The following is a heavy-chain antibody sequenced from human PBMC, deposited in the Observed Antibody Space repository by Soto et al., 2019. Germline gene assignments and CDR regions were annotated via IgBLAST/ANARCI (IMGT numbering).Heavy chain of an antibody. D-gene: IGHD6-13*01. Sequence: QAQVVQSGAEVRKPGSSVKLSCKASEGTFNSYAIAWVRQAPGQGLEWMGGIIPYYNTLNYAQKFQHRATIPADDSTNTVYMELASLTCDDTAVYFCASGASLWYPYVWDSWAQGTLVTVSS. V-gene: IGHV1-69*01. J-gene: IGHJ4*02. CDR2: IIPYYNTL. CDR3: ASGASLWYPYVWDS. CDR1: EGTFNSYA.